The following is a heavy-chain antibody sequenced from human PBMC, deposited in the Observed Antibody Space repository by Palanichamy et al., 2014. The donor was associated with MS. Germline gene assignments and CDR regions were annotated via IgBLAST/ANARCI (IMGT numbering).Heavy chain of an antibody. CDR3: ARLVSGSYNWFDP. V-gene: IGHV4-39*01. CDR1: GGSISSSSYY. D-gene: IGHD1-26*01. CDR2: IYYSGST. J-gene: IGHJ5*02. Sequence: QLQLQESGPGLVKPSETLSLTCTVSGGSISSSSYYWGWIRQPPGKGLEWIGSIYYSGSTYYNPSLKSRVTISVDTSKNQFSLKVTSVTAADTAVYYCARLVSGSYNWFDPWGQGTLVTVSP.